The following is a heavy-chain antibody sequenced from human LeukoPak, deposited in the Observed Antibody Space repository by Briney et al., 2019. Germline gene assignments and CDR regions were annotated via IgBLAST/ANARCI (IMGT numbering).Heavy chain of an antibody. V-gene: IGHV4-59*01. D-gene: IGHD5-12*01. CDR3: ARGTVATIYTSLRFDP. Sequence: SETLSLTCTVSGGSISSYYWSWIRQPPGKGLEWIGYIYYSGSTNYSPSLKSRVTISVDTSKNQFSLKLSSVTAADTAVYYCARGTVATIYTSLRFDPWGQGTLVTVSS. CDR2: IYYSGST. CDR1: GGSISSYY. J-gene: IGHJ5*02.